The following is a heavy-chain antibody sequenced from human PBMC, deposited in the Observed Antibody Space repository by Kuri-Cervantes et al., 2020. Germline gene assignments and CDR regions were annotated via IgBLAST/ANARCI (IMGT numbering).Heavy chain of an antibody. V-gene: IGHV3-23*01. Sequence: GGSLRLSCAASGFTVSSNYMSWVRQAPGKGLEWVSAISGSGGSTYYADSVKGRFTISRDNSKNTLYLQMNSLRAEDTAVYYCAKDTYYDFWSGFHYYGMDVWGQGTTVTVSS. CDR3: AKDTYYDFWSGFHYYGMDV. D-gene: IGHD3-3*01. CDR2: ISGSGGST. CDR1: GFTVSSNY. J-gene: IGHJ6*02.